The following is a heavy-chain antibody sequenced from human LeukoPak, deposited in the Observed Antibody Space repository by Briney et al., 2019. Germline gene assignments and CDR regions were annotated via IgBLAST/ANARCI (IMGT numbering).Heavy chain of an antibody. V-gene: IGHV4-59*08. CDR2: IYYSEST. Sequence: SETLSLTCAVSGGSISNSYWSWIRQPPGKGLEWIGYIYYSESTNYNPSLKSRVTISVDTSKSQFSLRLSSVTAADTAVYYCARHEGNSGLSDAFDIWGQGTMVTVSS. CDR3: ARHEGNSGLSDAFDI. D-gene: IGHD4-23*01. J-gene: IGHJ3*02. CDR1: GGSISNSY.